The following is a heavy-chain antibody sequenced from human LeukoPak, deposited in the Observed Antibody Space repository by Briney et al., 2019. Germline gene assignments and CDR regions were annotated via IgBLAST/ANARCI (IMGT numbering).Heavy chain of an antibody. CDR2: MNPNSGNT. Sequence: ASVKVSCKASGHTFTSYDINWVRQATGQGLEWMGWMNPNSGNTSYAQNFQGRVTMTRNTSISTDYMELSSLRSEDTAVYYCARGCSGGSCYWSFDYWGQGTLVTVSS. V-gene: IGHV1-8*01. CDR3: ARGCSGGSCYWSFDY. CDR1: GHTFTSYD. D-gene: IGHD2-15*01. J-gene: IGHJ4*02.